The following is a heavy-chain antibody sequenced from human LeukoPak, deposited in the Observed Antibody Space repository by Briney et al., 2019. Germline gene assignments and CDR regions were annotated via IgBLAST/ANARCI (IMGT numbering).Heavy chain of an antibody. CDR3: ARVPLTLSDSSGYYYFEY. Sequence: SETLSLTCTVSGGSISSYYWSWIRQPAGKGLEWIGRIYTSGSTNYNPSLKSRVTMSVDTSKNQFSLKLSSVTAADTAVYYCARVPLTLSDSSGYYYFEYWGQGTLVTVSS. D-gene: IGHD3-22*01. CDR1: GGSISSYY. J-gene: IGHJ4*02. V-gene: IGHV4-4*07. CDR2: IYTSGST.